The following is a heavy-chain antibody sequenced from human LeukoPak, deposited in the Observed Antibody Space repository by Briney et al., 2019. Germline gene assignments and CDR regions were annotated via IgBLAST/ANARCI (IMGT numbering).Heavy chain of an antibody. CDR3: ARDSGYSYGPFDY. V-gene: IGHV4-30-4*01. CDR2: IYYSGST. D-gene: IGHD5-18*01. CDR1: GGSISSGDYS. Sequence: SQTLSLTCTVSGGSISSGDYSWSWIRQPPGKGLEWIGCIYYSGSTYYNPSLKSRLTISAHTSKNQFSLKLSSVTAADTAVYYCARDSGYSYGPFDYWGQGTLVTVSS. J-gene: IGHJ4*02.